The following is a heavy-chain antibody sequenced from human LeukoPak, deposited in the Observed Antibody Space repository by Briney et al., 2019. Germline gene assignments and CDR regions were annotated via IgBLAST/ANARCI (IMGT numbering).Heavy chain of an antibody. CDR3: ARDSNYYGSGSYFDP. D-gene: IGHD3-10*01. CDR1: GFTFSDYY. Sequence: TGGSLRLSCAASGFTFSDYYMSWIRQTPGKGLEWVSYISSSGTIIYYADSVKGRFTISRDNANNSVSLQMNSLTAEDTAVYYCARDSNYYGSGSYFDPWGQGTLVTVSS. V-gene: IGHV3-11*04. CDR2: ISSSGTII. J-gene: IGHJ5*02.